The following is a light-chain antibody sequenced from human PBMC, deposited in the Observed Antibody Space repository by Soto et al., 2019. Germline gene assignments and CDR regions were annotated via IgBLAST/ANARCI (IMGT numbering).Light chain of an antibody. J-gene: IGLJ2*01. CDR2: QDW. CDR1: KLDYTY. Sequence: SYELTQPPSVSVSPGQTASISCSGDKLDYTYAYWYQQKPGQSPVLVIFQDWKRPSGIPERFSGSNSGNTATLTISGTPAMDEADYYCQAWDSATRVIFGGGTKLTVL. V-gene: IGLV3-1*01. CDR3: QAWDSATRVI.